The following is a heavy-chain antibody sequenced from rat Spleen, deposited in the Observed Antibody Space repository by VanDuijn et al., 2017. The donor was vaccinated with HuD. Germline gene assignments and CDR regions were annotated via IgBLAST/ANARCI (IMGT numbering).Heavy chain of an antibody. V-gene: IGHV2-32*01. D-gene: IGHD1-7*01. CDR3: ARDRYYGYDF. CDR1: GFSLTSYH. J-gene: IGHJ3*01. CDR2: IWGDGST. Sequence: QVQLKESGPGLVKPSETLSLTCTVSGFSLTSYHVRWVRQPPGKGLEWMGEIWGDGSTAYNSALKSRLSISRDTSKSQVFLKMNSLQTEDTATYYCARDRYYGYDFWGQGTLVTVSS.